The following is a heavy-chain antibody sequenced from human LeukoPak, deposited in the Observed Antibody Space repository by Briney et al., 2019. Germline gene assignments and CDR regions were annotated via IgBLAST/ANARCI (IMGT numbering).Heavy chain of an antibody. D-gene: IGHD3-10*01. J-gene: IGHJ4*02. Sequence: SQTLSLTCVVSGGSISRGSYYWNWIRQPAGKGLEWMGRIYNSGSTNYNPSLKSRVTVSADMSRNQLSLQLTSVTAADTAMYYCARQTFGALYFDSWGQGALVIVSS. CDR2: IYNSGST. V-gene: IGHV4-61*02. CDR3: ARQTFGALYFDS. CDR1: GGSISRGSYY.